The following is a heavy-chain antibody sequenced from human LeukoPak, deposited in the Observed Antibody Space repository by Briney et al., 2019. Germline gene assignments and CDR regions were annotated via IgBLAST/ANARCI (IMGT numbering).Heavy chain of an antibody. V-gene: IGHV4-59*01. CDR3: ARERGNYYGSGSFFYYGMDV. Sequence: SETLSLTCTVSGGSISSYYWSWIRQPPGKGLEWIGYIYYSGSTNYNPSLKSRVTISEDTSKNQFSLKLNSVTAADTAVYYCARERGNYYGSGSFFYYGMDVWGQGTTVTVSS. CDR1: GGSISSYY. CDR2: IYYSGST. J-gene: IGHJ6*02. D-gene: IGHD3-10*01.